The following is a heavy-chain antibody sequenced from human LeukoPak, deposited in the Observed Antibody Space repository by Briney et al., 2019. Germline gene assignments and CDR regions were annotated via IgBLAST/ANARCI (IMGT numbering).Heavy chain of an antibody. V-gene: IGHV4-31*03. J-gene: IGHJ4*02. CDR1: GGSISSGGYY. CDR2: IYYSGST. CDR3: ARYSGSLNYFDY. D-gene: IGHD1-26*01. Sequence: PSETLSLTCTVYGGSISSGGYYWSWIRQHPGKGLEWIGYIYYSGSTYYNPSLKSRVTISVDTSKNQFSLKLSSVTAADTAVYYCARYSGSLNYFDYWGQGTLVTVSS.